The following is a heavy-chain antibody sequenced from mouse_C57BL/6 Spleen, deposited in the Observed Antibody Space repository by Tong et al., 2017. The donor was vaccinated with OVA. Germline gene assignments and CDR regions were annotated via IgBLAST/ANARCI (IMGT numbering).Heavy chain of an antibody. V-gene: IGHV10-3*01. D-gene: IGHD1-1*01. Sequence: EVQLQESGGGLVQPKGSLKLSCAASGFSFNTYAMHWVRQAPGKGLEWVARIRSKSSNYATYYADSVKDRFTISRDDSQSMLYLQMNNLKTEDTAMYYCVREGYYGSSSAWFAYWGQGTLVTVSA. CDR3: VREGYYGSSSAWFAY. CDR1: GFSFNTYA. J-gene: IGHJ3*01. CDR2: IRSKSSNYAT.